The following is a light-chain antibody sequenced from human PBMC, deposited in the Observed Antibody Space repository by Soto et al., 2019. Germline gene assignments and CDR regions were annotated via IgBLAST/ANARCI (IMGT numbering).Light chain of an antibody. Sequence: EVVLTQSPATLSLSPGDRATLSCRASESVSNYLAWYQQKPGQPPSLLIYDVSSRATGIPARFSGSGSGTDFTLTISGLEPEDFAVYCCQRRSDWPFTFGPGTKLDI. J-gene: IGKJ3*01. CDR2: DVS. V-gene: IGKV3-11*01. CDR3: QRRSDWPFT. CDR1: ESVSNY.